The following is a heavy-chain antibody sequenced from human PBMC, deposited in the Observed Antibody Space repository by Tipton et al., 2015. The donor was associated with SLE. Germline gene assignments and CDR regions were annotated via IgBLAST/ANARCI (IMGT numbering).Heavy chain of an antibody. V-gene: IGHV4-34*01. Sequence: TLSLTCAVYGGSFRGYYWSWIRQPPGKGLEWIGEINHGGSTNYNPSLKSRVTTSVDTSKNQISLKLSSVTAADAAVYYCARGPPFGYHSSGYYYNYWGQGTLVTVSS. CDR3: ARGPPFGYHSSGYYYNY. CDR2: INHGGST. J-gene: IGHJ4*02. CDR1: GGSFRGYY. D-gene: IGHD3-22*01.